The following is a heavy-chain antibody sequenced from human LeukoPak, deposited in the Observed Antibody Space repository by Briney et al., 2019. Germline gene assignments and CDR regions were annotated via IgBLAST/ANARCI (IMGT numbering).Heavy chain of an antibody. J-gene: IGHJ6*03. CDR1: GFTFSSYE. Sequence: PGGSLRLSCAASGFTFSSYEMNWVRQAPGKGLEWVSYISSSGSTIYYADSVKGRFTISRDNAKNSLYLQMNSLRAEDTAVYYCAKFLPSIAAALDYYYYYMDVWGKGTTVTVSS. CDR2: ISSSGSTI. V-gene: IGHV3-48*03. D-gene: IGHD6-13*01. CDR3: AKFLPSIAAALDYYYYYMDV.